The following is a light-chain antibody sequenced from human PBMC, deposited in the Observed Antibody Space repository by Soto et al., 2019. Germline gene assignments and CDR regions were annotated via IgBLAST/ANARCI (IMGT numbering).Light chain of an antibody. J-gene: IGKJ1*01. Sequence: DIQMTQSPSSLSASVGDRVTISCRTSQSISGYVNWYQQKPGKAPKLLIYAKSSLQSGVPSRFSGSGSGTDFTLTISSLQPEDFATYYCQQSYSTPRTFGQGTKVDIK. CDR3: QQSYSTPRT. CDR1: QSISGY. V-gene: IGKV1-39*01. CDR2: AKS.